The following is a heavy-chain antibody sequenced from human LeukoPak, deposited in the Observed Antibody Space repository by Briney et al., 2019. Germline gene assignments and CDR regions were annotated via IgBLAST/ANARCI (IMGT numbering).Heavy chain of an antibody. CDR3: ARIPGSSGYKDY. D-gene: IGHD3-22*01. CDR2: ISAYNGKT. V-gene: IGHV1-18*01. Sequence: ASVKVSCKASGYTFTTYGISWVRQAPGQGPEWMGGISAYNGKTNYAQKLQGRVTMTTDTSTSTAYMELRSLRSDDTAVYYCARIPGSSGYKDYWGQGTLVTVSS. CDR1: GYTFTTYG. J-gene: IGHJ4*02.